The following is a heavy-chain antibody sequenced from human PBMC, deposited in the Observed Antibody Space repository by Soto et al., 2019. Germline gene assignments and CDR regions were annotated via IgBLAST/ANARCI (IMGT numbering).Heavy chain of an antibody. Sequence: GGSLRLSCAASGFTFSSYAMSWVRQAPGKGLEWVSAISGSGGSTYYADSVKGRFTISRDNSKNTLYLQMNSLRAEDTAVYYCAKALGYDTLTGYSPSGWYFDLWGRGTLVTVSS. J-gene: IGHJ2*01. D-gene: IGHD3-9*01. V-gene: IGHV3-23*01. CDR1: GFTFSSYA. CDR3: AKALGYDTLTGYSPSGWYFDL. CDR2: ISGSGGST.